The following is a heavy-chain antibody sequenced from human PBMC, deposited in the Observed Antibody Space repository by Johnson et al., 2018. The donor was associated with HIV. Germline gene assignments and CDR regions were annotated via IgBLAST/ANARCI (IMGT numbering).Heavy chain of an antibody. J-gene: IGHJ3*02. D-gene: IGHD4-17*01. V-gene: IGHV3-20*04. CDR1: GFTFDYYD. CDR3: AREGWYGDYVDAFDI. Sequence: VQLVESGGGVVRPGGSLRLSCAASGFTFDYYDMSWVRQAPGKGLEWVSGINWNGGSRVYADSVKGRFTISRDNAKNSLYLQMNSLRAEDRALYYCAREGWYGDYVDAFDIWGQGAMVTVSS. CDR2: INWNGGSR.